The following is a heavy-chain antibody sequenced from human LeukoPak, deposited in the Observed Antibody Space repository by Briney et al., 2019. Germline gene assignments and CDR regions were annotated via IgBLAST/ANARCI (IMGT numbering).Heavy chain of an antibody. CDR1: GFTFDDYA. V-gene: IGHV3-9*01. CDR3: AKDRVRGVIIDAFDI. Sequence: GGSLRLSCAASGFTFDDYAMHWVRQAPGKGLEWVSGISWNSGSIGYADSVKGRFTISRDNAKNSLYLQMNSLRAEDTALYYCAKDRVRGVIIDAFDIWGQGTMVTVSS. D-gene: IGHD3-10*01. CDR2: ISWNSGSI. J-gene: IGHJ3*02.